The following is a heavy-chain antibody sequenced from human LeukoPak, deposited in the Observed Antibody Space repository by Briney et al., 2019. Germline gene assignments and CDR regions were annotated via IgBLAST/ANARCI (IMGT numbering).Heavy chain of an antibody. CDR3: ARASDYDFWSGYYTN. CDR2: IYPGDSDT. Sequence: GEPLKISCQGSGYSFTSYWIGWVRQMPGKGLEWMGIIYPGDSDTRYSPSFQGQVTISADKSISTAYLQWSSLKASDTAMYYCARASDYDFWSGYYTNWGQGTLVTVSS. D-gene: IGHD3-3*01. J-gene: IGHJ4*02. V-gene: IGHV5-51*01. CDR1: GYSFTSYW.